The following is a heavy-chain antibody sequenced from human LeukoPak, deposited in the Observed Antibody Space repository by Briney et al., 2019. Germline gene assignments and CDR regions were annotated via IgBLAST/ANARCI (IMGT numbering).Heavy chain of an antibody. CDR1: GFTFSSYG. CDR2: ISYDGSNK. D-gene: IGHD5-24*01. Sequence: GGSLRLSCAASGFTFSSYGMHWVRQAPGKGLEWVAVISYDGSNKYYADSVKGRFTISRDNSKNTLYLQMNSLRAEDTAVYYCAKHQSGDGYRYFDYWGQGTLVTVSS. V-gene: IGHV3-30*18. J-gene: IGHJ4*02. CDR3: AKHQSGDGYRYFDY.